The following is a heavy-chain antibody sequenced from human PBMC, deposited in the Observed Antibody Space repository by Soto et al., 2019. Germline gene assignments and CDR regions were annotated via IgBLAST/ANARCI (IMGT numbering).Heavy chain of an antibody. D-gene: IGHD2-15*01. CDR2: ISSSSSTI. J-gene: IGHJ4*02. CDR3: ARDAPRCSGGTCLDY. CDR1: GFTFSSFS. Sequence: GGSLRLSCAASGFTFSSFSMHWVRQAPGKGLEWVSYISSSSSTIYYADSVRGRFTISRDNAKNSLYLQMNSLRDEDTAVFYCARDAPRCSGGTCLDYWGQGTQVTVSS. V-gene: IGHV3-48*02.